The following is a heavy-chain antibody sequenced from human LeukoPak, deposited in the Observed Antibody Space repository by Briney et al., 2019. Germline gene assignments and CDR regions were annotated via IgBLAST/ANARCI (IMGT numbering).Heavy chain of an antibody. Sequence: SETLSLTCTVSGGSISSYYWSWIRQPPGKGPEWIGEINHSGSTNYNPSLKSRVTISVDTSKNQFSLKLSSVTAADTAVYYCARVRGYSNYNWFDPWGQGTLVTVSS. D-gene: IGHD4-11*01. CDR2: INHSGST. CDR3: ARVRGYSNYNWFDP. J-gene: IGHJ5*02. CDR1: GGSISSYY. V-gene: IGHV4-34*01.